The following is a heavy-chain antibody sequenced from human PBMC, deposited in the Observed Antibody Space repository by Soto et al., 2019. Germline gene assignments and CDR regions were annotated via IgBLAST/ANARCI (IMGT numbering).Heavy chain of an antibody. Sequence: SETLSLTCTVSGVSISTYYWSWIRQPPGKGLEWIGDISNIGTTNYNPSLKSRVTISVDTSKNQFSLKLSSVTAADTAVYYCAFWRMQLASSCFDSWCQGPLVSGSS. CDR1: GVSISTYY. CDR3: AFWRMQLASSCFDS. J-gene: IGHJ5*01. D-gene: IGHD3-3*01. CDR2: ISNIGTT. V-gene: IGHV4-59*12.